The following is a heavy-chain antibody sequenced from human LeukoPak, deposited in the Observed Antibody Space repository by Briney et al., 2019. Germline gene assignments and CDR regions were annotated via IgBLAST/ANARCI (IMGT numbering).Heavy chain of an antibody. CDR2: INHSGST. J-gene: IGHJ4*02. Sequence: SETLSLTCTASGDSITNSNYYWSWIRQPPGKGLEWIGEINHSGSTNYNPSLKSRVTISVDTSKNQFSLKLSSVTAADTAVYYCASSRGYNVHWGQGTLVTVSS. CDR1: GDSITNSNYY. CDR3: ASSRGYNVH. V-gene: IGHV4-39*07. D-gene: IGHD3-22*01.